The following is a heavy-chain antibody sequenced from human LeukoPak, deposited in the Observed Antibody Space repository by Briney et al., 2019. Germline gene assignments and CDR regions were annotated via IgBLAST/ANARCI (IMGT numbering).Heavy chain of an antibody. V-gene: IGHV3-13*01. CDR1: GFTFSSYD. D-gene: IGHD4-17*01. CDR2: IGTAGDT. Sequence: GGSLRLSCAASGFTFSSYDMHWVRQATGKGLDWVSAIGTAGDTYYPGSVKGRFTISRENAKNSLYLQMNSLRAGDTAVYYCARASIFYGDLTYYYYGMDVWGQGTTVTVSS. J-gene: IGHJ6*02. CDR3: ARASIFYGDLTYYYYGMDV.